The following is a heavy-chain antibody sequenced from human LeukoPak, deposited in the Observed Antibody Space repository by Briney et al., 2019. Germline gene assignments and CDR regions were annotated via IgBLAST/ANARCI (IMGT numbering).Heavy chain of an antibody. Sequence: PSETLSLTCTVSGDSISSGDYYWSWIRQPAGKGLEWIGRISSSGSTNYNPSLKSRVTISVDTSKNQFSLKLSSVTAADTAVYYCARVYGSGSSLFDYWGQGTLVTVSS. CDR2: ISSSGST. CDR3: ARVYGSGSSLFDY. CDR1: GDSISSGDYY. V-gene: IGHV4-61*02. D-gene: IGHD3-10*01. J-gene: IGHJ4*02.